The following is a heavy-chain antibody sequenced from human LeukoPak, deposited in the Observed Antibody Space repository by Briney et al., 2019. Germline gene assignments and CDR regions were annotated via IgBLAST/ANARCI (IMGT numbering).Heavy chain of an antibody. Sequence: PGGSLRLSCAASGFTFDDCGMSWVRQAPGKGLEWVSGINWNGGSTGYADSVKGRFTISRDNAKNSLYLQMNSLRAEDTALYYCARVRGSGGTYGDYLTDDAFDIWGQGTMVTVSS. CDR3: ARVRGSGGTYGDYLTDDAFDI. CDR1: GFTFDDCG. J-gene: IGHJ3*02. D-gene: IGHD4-17*01. V-gene: IGHV3-20*04. CDR2: INWNGGST.